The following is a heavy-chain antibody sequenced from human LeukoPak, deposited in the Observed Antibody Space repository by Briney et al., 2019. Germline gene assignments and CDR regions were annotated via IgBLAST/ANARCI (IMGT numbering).Heavy chain of an antibody. J-gene: IGHJ4*02. CDR3: ARGRYGWLPFDY. V-gene: IGHV4-59*01. CDR2: IYYSGST. D-gene: IGHD3-16*01. Sequence: SETLSLTCTVSGVSMSSYYWSWIRQPPGKGREWIGYIYYSGSTNYNPSLKSRVTISVDTSKNQFTLKLSSVTAADTAVYYCARGRYGWLPFDYWGQGTLVTVSS. CDR1: GVSMSSYY.